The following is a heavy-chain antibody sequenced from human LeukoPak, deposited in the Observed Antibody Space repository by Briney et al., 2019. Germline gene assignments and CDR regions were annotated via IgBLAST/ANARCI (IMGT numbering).Heavy chain of an antibody. CDR1: GFTFSSYA. CDR2: ISYDGSNK. Sequence: PGGSLRLSCAASGFTFSSYAMHWVRQAPGKGLEWVAVISYDGSNKYYADSVKGRFTISRDNSKNTLYLQMNSLRAEDTAVYYCARVADIVVVPTPVGYAFDIWGQGTMVTVSS. V-gene: IGHV3-30*04. CDR3: ARVADIVVVPTPVGYAFDI. J-gene: IGHJ3*02. D-gene: IGHD2-2*01.